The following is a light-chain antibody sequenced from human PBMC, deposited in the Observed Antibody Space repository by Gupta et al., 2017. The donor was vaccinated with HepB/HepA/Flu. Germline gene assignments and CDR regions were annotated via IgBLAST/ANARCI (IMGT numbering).Light chain of an antibody. CDR3: AAWDDSLNGVV. Sequence: QSVLTQAPSASGTPGQRVTISCSGSSSNIGSNTVNWYQQRPGTAPKLLIYTNNRRPSGVPDRFSGSKSGTSASLAISGLQSEDEADYYCAAWDDSLNGVVFGGGTKLTVL. CDR2: TNN. J-gene: IGLJ2*01. V-gene: IGLV1-44*01. CDR1: SSNIGSNT.